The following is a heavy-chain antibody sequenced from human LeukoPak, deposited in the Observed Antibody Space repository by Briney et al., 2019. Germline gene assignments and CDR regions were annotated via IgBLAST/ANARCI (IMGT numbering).Heavy chain of an antibody. V-gene: IGHV3-23*01. CDR3: AKDPREGWLQSHY. CDR2: ISDSGGST. Sequence: GGSLRLSCAASGFTFSSYGMSWVRQAPGKGLEWVSGISDSGGSTYYADSVKGRFTISRDNSKNTLYLQMNSLTAEDTAVYYCAKDPREGWLQSHYWGQGTLVTVSS. D-gene: IGHD5-24*01. CDR1: GFTFSSYG. J-gene: IGHJ4*02.